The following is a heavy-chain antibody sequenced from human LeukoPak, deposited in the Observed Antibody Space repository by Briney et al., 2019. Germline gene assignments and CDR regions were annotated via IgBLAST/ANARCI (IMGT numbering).Heavy chain of an antibody. V-gene: IGHV3-23*01. CDR2: ISSSAGST. CDR1: GFTFSSYG. CDR3: AKGSGRGYSYGLEY. J-gene: IGHJ4*02. D-gene: IGHD5-18*01. Sequence: GGSLRLSCVASGFTFSSYGMTWVRQAPGKRPEWVSVISSSAGSTYYADSVKGRFTISRGNSKNTLYLQMNSLRAEDTAVYYCAKGSGRGYSYGLEYWGQGTLVTVSS.